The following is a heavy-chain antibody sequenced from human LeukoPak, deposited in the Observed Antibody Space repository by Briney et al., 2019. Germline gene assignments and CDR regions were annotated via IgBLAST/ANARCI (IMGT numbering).Heavy chain of an antibody. V-gene: IGHV1-18*01. D-gene: IGHD3-22*01. CDR2: ISAYNGNT. Sequence: GASVKVSCKASGYTFTSYGISWVRQAPGQGLEWMGWISAYNGNTNYAQKLQGRVTMTTDTSTSTAYMELRSLRSDDTAVYYCARVGDQNYYDSSGYYHELFDYWGQGTLVTVSS. CDR1: GYTFTSYG. J-gene: IGHJ4*02. CDR3: ARVGDQNYYDSSGYYHELFDY.